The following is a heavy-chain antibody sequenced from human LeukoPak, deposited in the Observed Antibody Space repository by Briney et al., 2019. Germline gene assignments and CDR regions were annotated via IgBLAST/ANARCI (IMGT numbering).Heavy chain of an antibody. J-gene: IGHJ4*02. D-gene: IGHD3-22*01. CDR2: INPNSGGT. CDR3: ATQNYYYDSSGYYSYFDY. Sequence: ASVKVSCEASGYTLTGYYMHWVRQAPGQGLEWMGWINPNSGGTNYAQKFQGRVTMTRDTSISTAYMELSRLRSDDTAVYYCATQNYYYDSSGYYSYFDYWGQGTLVTVSS. CDR1: GYTLTGYY. V-gene: IGHV1-2*02.